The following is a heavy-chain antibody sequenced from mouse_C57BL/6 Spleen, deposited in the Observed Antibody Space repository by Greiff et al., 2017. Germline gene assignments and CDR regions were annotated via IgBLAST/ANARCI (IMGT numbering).Heavy chain of an antibody. V-gene: IGHV1-52*01. CDR2: IDPSDSET. CDR1: GYTFTSYW. Sequence: QVQLQQPGAELVRPGSSVKLSCKASGYTFTSYWMHWVKQRPIQGLEWIGNIDPSDSETHYNQKFKDKATLTVDKSSSTAYMQLSSLTSEDSAVYYWARSYYDGSSHWYFDVWGTGTTVTVSS. J-gene: IGHJ1*03. CDR3: ARSYYDGSSHWYFDV. D-gene: IGHD1-1*01.